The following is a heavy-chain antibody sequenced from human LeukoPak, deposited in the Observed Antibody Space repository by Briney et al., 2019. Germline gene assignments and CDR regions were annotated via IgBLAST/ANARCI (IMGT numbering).Heavy chain of an antibody. CDR2: INPNSGGT. V-gene: IGHV1-2*02. J-gene: IGHJ1*01. CDR3: ARTEPYYDSSGYLFQH. D-gene: IGHD3-22*01. CDR1: GYTFTDYY. Sequence: ASVKVSCKASGYTFTDYYIHWVRQAPGQGLEWMGWINPNSGGTNYAQKFQGRVTMTRDTSISTAYMELSRLRSDDTAVYYCARTEPYYDSSGYLFQHWGQGTLVTVSS.